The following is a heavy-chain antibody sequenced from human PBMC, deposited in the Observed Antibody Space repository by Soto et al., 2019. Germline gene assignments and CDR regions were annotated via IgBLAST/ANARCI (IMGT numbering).Heavy chain of an antibody. Sequence: KPSETLSLTCSVSGGSISNLYWSWIRQPPGKGLEWIGYIYYSGSTNYNPSLKSRLTISVDTSKNQFSLRLSSVTAADTAVYYCARVSWGTGYDWGQGTLVTVSS. CDR3: ARVSWGTGYD. V-gene: IGHV4-59*01. CDR1: GGSISNLY. J-gene: IGHJ4*02. D-gene: IGHD2-2*01. CDR2: IYYSGST.